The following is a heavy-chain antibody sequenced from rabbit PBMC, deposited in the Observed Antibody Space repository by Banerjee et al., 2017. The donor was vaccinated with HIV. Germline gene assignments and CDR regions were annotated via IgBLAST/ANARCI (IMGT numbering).Heavy chain of an antibody. CDR2: INTGDGNT. D-gene: IGHD8-1*01. V-gene: IGHV1S45*01. CDR3: AREPYAGSSHATYNL. J-gene: IGHJ4*01. Sequence: QQQLEESGGGLVTPGGTLPLTCKASGIDFSSSYVMCWVRQAPGKGLEWIGCINTGDGNTYYASWAKGRFTISKTASTTVTLQMTSLTAADTATYFCAREPYAGSSHATYNLWGPGTLVTVS. CDR1: GIDFSSSYV.